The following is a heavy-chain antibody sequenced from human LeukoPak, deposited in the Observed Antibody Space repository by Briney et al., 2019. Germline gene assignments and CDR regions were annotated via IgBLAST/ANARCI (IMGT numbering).Heavy chain of an antibody. V-gene: IGHV1-24*01. CDR2: FDPEDGET. CDR3: ATWHRWGSGYYL. Sequence: GASVKVACKASGYSFTSHYMHWLRQAPGQGLEWMGGFDPEDGETIYAQKFQGRVTMTEDTSTDTAYMELSSLRSEDTAVYYRATWHRWGSGYYLWGQGTLVTVSS. J-gene: IGHJ5*02. D-gene: IGHD3-22*01. CDR1: GYSFTSHY.